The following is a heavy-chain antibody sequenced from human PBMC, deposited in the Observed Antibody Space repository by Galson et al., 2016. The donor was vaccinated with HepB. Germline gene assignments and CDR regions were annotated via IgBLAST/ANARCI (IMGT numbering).Heavy chain of an antibody. Sequence: QSGAEVKKPGESLRISCEASGYIFIDFWIAWVRQMPGKGLELMGIVYPGDSDTRYTPSFQGQVSISADKSIKTAYLQWSGLKASDTGTYYCARPVVGGGYYAHAFEIWGPGTMVTVSS. CDR1: GYIFIDFW. CDR3: ARPVVGGGYYAHAFEI. D-gene: IGHD3-3*01. V-gene: IGHV5-51*01. CDR2: VYPGDSDT. J-gene: IGHJ3*02.